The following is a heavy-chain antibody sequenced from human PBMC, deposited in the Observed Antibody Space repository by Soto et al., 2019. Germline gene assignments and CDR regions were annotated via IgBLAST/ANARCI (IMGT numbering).Heavy chain of an antibody. V-gene: IGHV4-30-2*01. J-gene: IGHJ6*02. D-gene: IGHD2-21*02. CDR1: GGSISSGGYS. CDR2: IYHSGST. CDR3: ARDLWGYCGTDCYPLDV. Sequence: LSLTCAVSGGSISSGGYSWSWIRQPPGKGLEWIGYIYHSGSTYYNPSLKSRVTISVDTSKNQFSLKLNSVTAADTAVYYCARDLWGYCGTDCYPLDVWGQGTTVTVSS.